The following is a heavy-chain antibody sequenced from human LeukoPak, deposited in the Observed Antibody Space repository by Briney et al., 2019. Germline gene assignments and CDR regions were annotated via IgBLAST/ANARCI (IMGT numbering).Heavy chain of an antibody. D-gene: IGHD6-19*01. CDR2: IYYSGST. CDR3: ARDSSGRRVYYYGMDV. Sequence: PSETLSLTCAVYGGSFSGYYWSWIRQPPGKGLEWIGSIYYSGSTYYNPSLKSRVTISVDTSKNQFSLKLSSVTAADTAVYYCARDSSGRRVYYYGMDVWGQGTTVTVSS. V-gene: IGHV4-34*01. J-gene: IGHJ6*02. CDR1: GGSFSGYY.